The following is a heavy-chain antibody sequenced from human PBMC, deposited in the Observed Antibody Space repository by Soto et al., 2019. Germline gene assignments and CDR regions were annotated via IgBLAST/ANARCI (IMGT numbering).Heavy chain of an antibody. V-gene: IGHV3-23*01. Sequence: PGGSLRLSCAASGFTFSTYSISWVRQAPAKGLEWVSAISDSGGSTYYADSVKGRFTISRDNSKNTLYLQMNSLRAEDTAVYYCAKRKPEVGAVSDYWGQGTLVTVCS. D-gene: IGHD1-26*01. CDR1: GFTFSTYS. J-gene: IGHJ4*02. CDR2: ISDSGGST. CDR3: AKRKPEVGAVSDY.